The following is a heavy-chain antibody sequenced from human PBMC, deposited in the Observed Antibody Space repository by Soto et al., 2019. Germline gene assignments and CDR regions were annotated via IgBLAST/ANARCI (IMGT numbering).Heavy chain of an antibody. CDR1: GFSSYA. J-gene: IGHJ3*01. Sequence: DVQLLESGGDLVQPGGSLRLSCVASGFSSYAMSWVRQAPGKGLEWVSAIGGSGGSTYYADSVKGRFTISRDNSKNTLYLQMNSPRVEDTAVYYCAKASAAGSGYDVFDFWGQGTMVTVSS. D-gene: IGHD6-19*01. CDR2: IGGSGGST. V-gene: IGHV3-23*01. CDR3: AKASAAGSGYDVFDF.